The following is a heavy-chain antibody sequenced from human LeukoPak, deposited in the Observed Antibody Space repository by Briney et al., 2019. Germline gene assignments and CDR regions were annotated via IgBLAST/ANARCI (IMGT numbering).Heavy chain of an antibody. J-gene: IGHJ4*02. CDR1: GGPFSGYF. Sequence: ETLSLTCAVSGGPFSGYFWSWIRQSSGKGLEWIGEIHNSGTTNYNPSLDSRVTISEDTSKNQFYLNLSSVTAADTAVYYCARRYYYNLGSFPFDFWGQGTLVTVSS. D-gene: IGHD3-10*01. V-gene: IGHV4-34*01. CDR2: IHNSGTT. CDR3: ARRYYYNLGSFPFDF.